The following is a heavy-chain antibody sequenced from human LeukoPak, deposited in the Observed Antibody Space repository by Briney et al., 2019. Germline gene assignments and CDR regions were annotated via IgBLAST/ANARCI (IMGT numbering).Heavy chain of an antibody. V-gene: IGHV1-2*02. CDR2: INPNSGAI. Sequence: GSVKVSCKASGYTFIDFYIHWVRQAPGQGLEWMGWINPNSGAIKYSQKFQGRVSMTRDTSITTVYMGLSSLRSDDTAVYYCARVKKLMPEFEFWGQGTLVTVS. D-gene: IGHD2-2*01. J-gene: IGHJ4*02. CDR3: ARVKKLMPEFEF. CDR1: GYTFIDFY.